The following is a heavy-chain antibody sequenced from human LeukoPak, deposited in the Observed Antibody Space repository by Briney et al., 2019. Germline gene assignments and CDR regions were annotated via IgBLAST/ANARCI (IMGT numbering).Heavy chain of an antibody. CDR2: IYYSGST. CDR3: ARMPDDYWSGYSRPFDY. CDR1: GGSISSSSYY. Sequence: PSETLSLTCTVSGGSISSSSYYWGWIRQPPGKGLEWIGSIYYSGSTYYNPSLRSRVTISEDTSKNQFSLKLSSVTAADTAVYYCARMPDDYWSGYSRPFDYWGQGTLVTVSS. D-gene: IGHD3-3*01. J-gene: IGHJ4*02. V-gene: IGHV4-39*07.